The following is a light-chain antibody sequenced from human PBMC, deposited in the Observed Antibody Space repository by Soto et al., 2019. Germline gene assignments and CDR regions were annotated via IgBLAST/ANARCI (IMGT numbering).Light chain of an antibody. CDR3: LQDYNYPRT. Sequence: AIQMTQFPSSLSASVGDRVTISCRASQAIKNHLDWYQQSPGKAPKLLIFATFDLQSGVPSRFSGSGSGTDFTLTISSLQPEDFATYYCLQDYNYPRTFGQGTKVEIK. J-gene: IGKJ1*01. CDR1: QAIKNH. V-gene: IGKV1-6*01. CDR2: ATF.